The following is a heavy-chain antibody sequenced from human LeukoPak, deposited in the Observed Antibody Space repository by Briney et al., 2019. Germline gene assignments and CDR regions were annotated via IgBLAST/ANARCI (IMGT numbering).Heavy chain of an antibody. CDR3: ARDMYYYDSSGIFDY. CDR1: GFTFSSYA. J-gene: IGHJ4*02. V-gene: IGHV3-64*01. D-gene: IGHD3-22*01. Sequence: GGSLRLSCAASGFTFSSYAMHWVRQAPGKGLEYVSAISSNGGSTYYANSVKGRFTISRDNSKNTLYLQMGSLSAEDMAVYYCARDMYYYDSSGIFDYWGQGTLVTVSS. CDR2: ISSNGGST.